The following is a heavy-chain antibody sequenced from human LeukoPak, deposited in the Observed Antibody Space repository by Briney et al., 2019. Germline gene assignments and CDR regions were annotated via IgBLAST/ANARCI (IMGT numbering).Heavy chain of an antibody. CDR1: GFIFSNYW. CDR3: VRGQTIDY. Sequence: PGGSLRLSCAGSGFIFSNYWMYWVRQAPGKGLVWVSRIKSDGTGILYADFVEGRFTISRDNANNAQYLQMTSLRDEDTAVYYCVRGQTIDYWGQGVLVTVSS. J-gene: IGHJ4*02. CDR2: IKSDGTGI. V-gene: IGHV3-74*01.